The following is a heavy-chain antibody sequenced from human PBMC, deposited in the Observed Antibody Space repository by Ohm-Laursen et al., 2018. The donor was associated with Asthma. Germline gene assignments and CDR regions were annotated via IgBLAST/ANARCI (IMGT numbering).Heavy chain of an antibody. J-gene: IGHJ6*02. CDR3: AGAVAGPFDYYYGMDV. CDR2: TYYRSKWYN. D-gene: IGHD6-19*01. CDR1: GDSVSSNSAA. Sequence: TQTLTLTCAISGDSVSSNSAAWNWIRQSPSRGLEWLGRTYYRSKWYNDYAVSVKSRITIKPDTSKNQFSLQLNSVTPEDTAVYYCAGAVAGPFDYYYGMDVWGQGTTVTVSS. V-gene: IGHV6-1*01.